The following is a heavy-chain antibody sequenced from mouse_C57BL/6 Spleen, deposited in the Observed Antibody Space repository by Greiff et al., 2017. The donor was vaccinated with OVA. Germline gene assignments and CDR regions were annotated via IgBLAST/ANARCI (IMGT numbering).Heavy chain of an antibody. J-gene: IGHJ3*01. D-gene: IGHD1-1*01. CDR3: AREEFGNSLFAY. CDR2: IHPNSGST. CDR1: GYTFTSYW. V-gene: IGHV1-64*01. Sequence: VQLQQPGAELVKPGASVKLSCKASGYTFTSYWMHWVKQRPGQGLEWIGMIHPNSGSTNYNEKFKSKATLTVDKSSSTAYMQLSSLTSEDSAVYYCAREEFGNSLFAYWGQGTLVTVSA.